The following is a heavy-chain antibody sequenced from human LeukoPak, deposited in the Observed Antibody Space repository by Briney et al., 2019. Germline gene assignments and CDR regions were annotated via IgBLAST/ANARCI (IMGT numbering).Heavy chain of an antibody. CDR1: GGSISSTGYS. J-gene: IGHJ4*02. CDR3: ARQSLASYDY. CDR2: VYYSGST. D-gene: IGHD2-21*01. V-gene: IGHV4-39*01. Sequence: SETLSLTCTVSGGSISSTGYSWGWIRQPPGKGLEWIGSVYYSGSTHYNPSLKSRVTISGDTSKNQFSLKLSSVTAADTAVYYCARQSLASYDYWGQGSLVTVSS.